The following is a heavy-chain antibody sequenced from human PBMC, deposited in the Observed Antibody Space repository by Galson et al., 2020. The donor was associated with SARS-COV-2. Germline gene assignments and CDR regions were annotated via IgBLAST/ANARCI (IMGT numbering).Heavy chain of an antibody. CDR3: VTSALGPLPFY. D-gene: IGHD3-3*01. CDR1: GFAVSSNH. CDR2: ITSDDRT. Sequence: GGSLRLSCAASGFAVSSNHMNWVRQAPGKGLEWVSLITSDDRTFYADSMRGRFTIFRDKARNSLYLQMNVLRADDTAVYYCVTSALGPLPFYWGLGTQVTVSS. V-gene: IGHV3-53*01. J-gene: IGHJ4*02.